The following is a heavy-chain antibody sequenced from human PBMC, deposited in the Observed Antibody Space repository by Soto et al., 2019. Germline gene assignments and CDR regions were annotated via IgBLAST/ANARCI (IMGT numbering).Heavy chain of an antibody. Sequence: GASVKVSCKASGYTFTSYGISWVRQAPGQGLEWMGWISAYNGNTNYAQKLQGRVTMTTDTSTSTAYMELRSLRSDDTAVYYSARDREKYSSSWYGALYYYYYYGMDVWGQGTTVTVS. CDR2: ISAYNGNT. J-gene: IGHJ6*02. CDR1: GYTFTSYG. CDR3: ARDREKYSSSWYGALYYYYYYGMDV. V-gene: IGHV1-18*04. D-gene: IGHD6-13*01.